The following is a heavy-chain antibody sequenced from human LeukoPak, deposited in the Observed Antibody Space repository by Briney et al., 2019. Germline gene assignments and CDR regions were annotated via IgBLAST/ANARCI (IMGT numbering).Heavy chain of an antibody. CDR3: ARNSHYYDSSGYYLDY. D-gene: IGHD3-22*01. V-gene: IGHV4-34*01. J-gene: IGHJ4*02. CDR1: DGSFSGYY. Sequence: SETLSLTCAVYDGSFSGYYWSWIRQPPGKGLEWIGEINHSGSTNYNPSLKSRVTISVDTSKNQFSLKLSSVTAADTAVYYCARNSHYYDSSGYYLDYWGQGTLVTVSS. CDR2: INHSGST.